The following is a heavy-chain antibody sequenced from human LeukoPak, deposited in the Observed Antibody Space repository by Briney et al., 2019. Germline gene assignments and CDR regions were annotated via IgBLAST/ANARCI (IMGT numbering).Heavy chain of an antibody. CDR2: INEDGSEK. CDR3: ANTEYQRLGTDY. V-gene: IGHV3-7*01. D-gene: IGHD2-2*01. CDR1: GFTFSSYW. Sequence: GGSLRLSCAVSGFTFSSYWMSWVRQAPGKGLEWVANINEDGSEKNYVDSLKGRFTISRDNAKNSVYLQMNSLRTEDTAVYYCANTEYQRLGTDYWGQGTLVTVSS. J-gene: IGHJ4*02.